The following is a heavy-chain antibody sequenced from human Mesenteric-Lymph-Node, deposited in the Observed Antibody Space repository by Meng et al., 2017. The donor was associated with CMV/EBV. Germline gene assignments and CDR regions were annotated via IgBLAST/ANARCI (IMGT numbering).Heavy chain of an antibody. D-gene: IGHD1/OR15-1a*01. CDR3: ARGDGNNFYYYGMDI. Sequence: ASVMVSCKASGYTFTSYGISWVRQAPGQGLEWMGWISAYNGNTNYAQKFQGRVTMTTDTSTSTAYMELRSLRSDDTAVYYCARGDGNNFYYYGMDIWGQGTTVTVSS. CDR2: ISAYNGNT. J-gene: IGHJ6*02. V-gene: IGHV1-18*01. CDR1: GYTFTSYG.